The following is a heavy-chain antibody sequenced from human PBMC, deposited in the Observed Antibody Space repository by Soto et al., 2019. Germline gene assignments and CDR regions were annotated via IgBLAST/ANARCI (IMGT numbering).Heavy chain of an antibody. D-gene: IGHD3-22*01. J-gene: IGHJ5*02. V-gene: IGHV4-34*01. CDR3: ARVKQGYYDSSGYYNH. CDR2: INHSGST. CDR1: GGSFSGYY. Sequence: TSETLSLTCAVYGGSFSGYYWSWIRQPPGKGLEWIGEINHSGSTNYNPSLKSRVTISVDTSKNQFSLKLSSVTAADTAVYYCARVKQGYYDSSGYYNHWGQGTLVTVSS.